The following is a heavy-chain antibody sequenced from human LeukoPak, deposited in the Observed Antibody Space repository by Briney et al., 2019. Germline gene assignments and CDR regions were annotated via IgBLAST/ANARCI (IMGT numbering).Heavy chain of an antibody. CDR3: ARDAYGDYGPDYYYYGMDV. D-gene: IGHD4-17*01. V-gene: IGHV4-30-4*01. J-gene: IGHJ6*02. CDR1: GGSISSGDYY. CDR2: IYYSGST. Sequence: KPSQTLSLTCTVSGGSISSGDYYWSWIRQPPGKGLEWIGYIYYSGSTYYNPSLKSRVTISVDTSKNQFSLKLSSVTAADTAVYYCARDAYGDYGPDYYYYGMDVWGQGTTVTVSS.